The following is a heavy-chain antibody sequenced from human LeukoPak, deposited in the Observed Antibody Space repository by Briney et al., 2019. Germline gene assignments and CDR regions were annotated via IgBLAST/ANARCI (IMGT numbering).Heavy chain of an antibody. CDR2: ISSSSSYI. V-gene: IGHV3-21*01. Sequence: GGSLRLSCAASGLTFSSYSMNWVRQAPGKGLEWVSSISSSSSYIYYADSVKGRFTISRDNAKNSLYLQMNSLRAEDTAVYYCARVAYQGLGDAFDIWGQGTMVTVSS. CDR1: GLTFSSYS. J-gene: IGHJ3*02. D-gene: IGHD2-2*01. CDR3: ARVAYQGLGDAFDI.